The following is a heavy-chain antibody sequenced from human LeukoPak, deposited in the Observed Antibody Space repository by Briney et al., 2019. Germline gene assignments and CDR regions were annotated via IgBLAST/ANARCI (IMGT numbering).Heavy chain of an antibody. Sequence: ASVKVSCKASGYNFTGYYMHWVRQAPGQGLEWMGWINPNSGGTNYAQKFQGRVTITRDMSTSTAYMELSSLRSEDTAVYYCAAGYGSGSYYNILDYWGQGTLVTVSS. CDR1: GYNFTGYY. V-gene: IGHV1-2*02. CDR3: AAGYGSGSYYNILDY. D-gene: IGHD3-10*01. J-gene: IGHJ4*02. CDR2: INPNSGGT.